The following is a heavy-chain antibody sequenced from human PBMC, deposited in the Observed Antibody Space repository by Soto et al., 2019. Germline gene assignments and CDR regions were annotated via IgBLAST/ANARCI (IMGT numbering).Heavy chain of an antibody. J-gene: IGHJ5*02. CDR2: IIPIFGTP. CDR3: ARGGPVIIPAATNWFDP. CDR1: GGGFNSYS. V-gene: IGHV1-69*06. D-gene: IGHD6-25*01. Sequence: QVQLVQSGAEVKKPGSSVKVSCKSSGGGFNSYSISWVRQAPGQGLEWMGVIIPIFGTPTYAQKFQGRVTITADKSTSTAYMAVSRLTSEDKSVYYCARGGPVIIPAATNWFDPWGQGTLVTVSA.